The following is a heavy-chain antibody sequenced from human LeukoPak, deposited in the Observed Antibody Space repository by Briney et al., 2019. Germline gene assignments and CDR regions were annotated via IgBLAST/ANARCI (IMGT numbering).Heavy chain of an antibody. CDR1: GFTFSTYA. CDR2: ISSNGCST. CDR3: ARGAPISPGRDGYSYFEY. J-gene: IGHJ4*02. Sequence: GGSLRLSCAASGFTFSTYAMHWVRQAPGKGLEYASGISSNGCSTYYANSVKGRFTISRDNSKNTLYLQMGSLRAEDMAVYYCARGAPISPGRDGYSYFEYWGQGTLVTVSS. D-gene: IGHD5-24*01. V-gene: IGHV3-64*01.